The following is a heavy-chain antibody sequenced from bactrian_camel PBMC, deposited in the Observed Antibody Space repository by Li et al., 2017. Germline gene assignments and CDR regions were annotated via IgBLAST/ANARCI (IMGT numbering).Heavy chain of an antibody. D-gene: IGHD3*01. CDR3: AAEDQAPWDMGWICNYNS. Sequence: HVQLVESGGGSVQAGGSLTLSCTASESTYRSICMAWFHQAPGSQRETVATVDSNGVTKVAGSVKGRFTLSKDNAKNTLYLRMDNPKPEDTALYTCAAEDQAPWDMGWICNYNSWGQGTQVTV. V-gene: IGHV3S53*01. CDR2: VDSNGVT. J-gene: IGHJ4*01. CDR1: ESTYRSIC.